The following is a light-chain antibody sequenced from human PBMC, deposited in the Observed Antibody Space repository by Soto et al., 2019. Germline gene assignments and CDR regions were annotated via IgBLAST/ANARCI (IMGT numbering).Light chain of an antibody. CDR1: TSNIAGNT. Sequence: QSVLTQPPSLSGTPGKRVTISGSGSTSNIAGNTVHWYQHLPETAPKLLIYIDDQRPSGVPDRFSGSKSGTSASLAISGLQSEDEADYYCATWDDSLNAAVFGGGTHLTVL. CDR3: ATWDDSLNAAV. J-gene: IGLJ7*01. CDR2: IDD. V-gene: IGLV1-44*01.